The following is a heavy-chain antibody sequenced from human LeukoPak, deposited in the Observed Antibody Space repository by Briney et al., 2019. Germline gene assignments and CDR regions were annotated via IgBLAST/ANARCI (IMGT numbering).Heavy chain of an antibody. J-gene: IGHJ4*02. V-gene: IGHV3-33*01. CDR3: ARDQAAMAPFDY. CDR2: IWYDGSNK. Sequence: PGGSLRLSCAASGFTFSSYGMHWVRQAPGKGLEWVAVIWYDGSNKNYADSVKGRFTISRDNSKNTLYLQMNSLRAEDTAVYYCARDQAAMAPFDYWGQGTLVTVPS. D-gene: IGHD5-18*01. CDR1: GFTFSSYG.